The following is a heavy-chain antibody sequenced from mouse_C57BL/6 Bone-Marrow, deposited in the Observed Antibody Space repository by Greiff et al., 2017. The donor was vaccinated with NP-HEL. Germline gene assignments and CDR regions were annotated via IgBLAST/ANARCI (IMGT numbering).Heavy chain of an antibody. CDR3: ARYDGYYYAMDY. CDR1: GYTFTSYG. Sequence: VQLQQSGAELARPGASVKLSCKASGYTFTSYGISWVKQRTGQGLEWIGEIYPRSGNTYYNEKFKGKATLTADKSSSTAYMELRSLTSEDSAVDFCARYDGYYYAMDYWGQGTSVTVSS. D-gene: IGHD2-3*01. J-gene: IGHJ4*01. V-gene: IGHV1-81*01. CDR2: IYPRSGNT.